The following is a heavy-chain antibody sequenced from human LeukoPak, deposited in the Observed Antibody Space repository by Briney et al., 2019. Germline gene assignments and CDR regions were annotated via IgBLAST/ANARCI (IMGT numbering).Heavy chain of an antibody. CDR2: ISSDGSST. V-gene: IGHV3-74*01. CDR3: ARVEPEYYYGMDV. Sequence: GGSLSLSCAASGFTFSSYWMHWVRQAPGKGLVWVSRISSDGSSTSYADSVKGRFTISRDNAKNTLYLQMNSLRAEDTAVYYCARVEPEYYYGMDVWGQGTTVTVSS. CDR1: GFTFSSYW. D-gene: IGHD1-26*01. J-gene: IGHJ6*02.